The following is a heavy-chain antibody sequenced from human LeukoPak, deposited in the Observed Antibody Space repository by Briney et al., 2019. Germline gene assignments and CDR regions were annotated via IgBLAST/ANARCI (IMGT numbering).Heavy chain of an antibody. V-gene: IGHV3-33*01. D-gene: IGHD2-8*01. CDR2: IWYDGSNK. CDR1: GFTFSSYG. J-gene: IGHJ4*02. CDR3: ARDKWRLDY. Sequence: GRSLRLSCAASGFTFSSYGMHWVRQAPGKGLEWVAVIWYDGSNKYYADSVKGRFTVSRDNSRNTLYLQMNSLRAEDTAVYYCARDKWRLDYWGQGTLVTVSS.